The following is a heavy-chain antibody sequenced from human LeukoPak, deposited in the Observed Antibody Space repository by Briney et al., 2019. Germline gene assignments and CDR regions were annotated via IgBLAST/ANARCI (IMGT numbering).Heavy chain of an antibody. CDR2: LSGSGITT. V-gene: IGHV3-23*01. D-gene: IGHD2-2*01. CDR1: GFTFSNSA. J-gene: IGHJ4*02. CDR3: ARQAQVHWVVVPAAFDY. Sequence: GGSLRLSCAASGFTFSNSAMSWVRPAPGKGLEWVSALSGSGITTYYADSVKGRFTISRDNSKNTLYPQMNSLRAEDTAVYYCARQAQVHWVVVPAAFDYWGQGTLVTVSS.